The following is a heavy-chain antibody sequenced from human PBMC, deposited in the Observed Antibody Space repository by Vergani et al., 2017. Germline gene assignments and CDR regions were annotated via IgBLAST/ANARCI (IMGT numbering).Heavy chain of an antibody. CDR3: VKDHPVFDE. V-gene: IGHV3-23*01. CDR1: GFTFDTYT. Sequence: EVQLLESGGGLVQPGGSRRLSCAGAGFTFDTYTMAYVLQAPGKGLEWVATISSGGGDIFYADSVKGRFTISRDNSKNTLYLEMNSLSAEDTALYHCVKDHPVFDEWGRGTLVSVS. J-gene: IGHJ4*02. CDR2: ISSGGGDI.